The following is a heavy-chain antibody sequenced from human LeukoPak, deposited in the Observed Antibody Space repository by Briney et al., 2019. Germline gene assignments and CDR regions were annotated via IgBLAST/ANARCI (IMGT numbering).Heavy chain of an antibody. CDR2: ISYDGSNK. Sequence: GGSLRLSCAASGFTFSSYAMHWVRQAPGKGLEWVAVISYDGSNKYYADSVKGRFTISRDNSKNTLYLQMNSLRAEDTAVYYCARAGGYCGRISCPYYFDYWGQGSLVAVSS. CDR3: ARAGGYCGRISCPYYFDY. V-gene: IGHV3-30*04. J-gene: IGHJ4*02. D-gene: IGHD2-15*01. CDR1: GFTFSSYA.